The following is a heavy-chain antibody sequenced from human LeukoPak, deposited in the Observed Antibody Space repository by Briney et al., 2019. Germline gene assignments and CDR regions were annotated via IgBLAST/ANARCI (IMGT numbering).Heavy chain of an antibody. V-gene: IGHV5-51*01. CDR3: ARRPRRYDSSGYYYFDY. CDR1: GYSFTSYW. J-gene: IGHJ4*02. D-gene: IGHD3-22*01. CDR2: IYPGDSDT. Sequence: GESLKISCEGSGYSFTSYWIGWVRQMPGKGLEGMGIIYPGDSDTRYSPSFQGQVTISADKSISTAYLQWSSLKASDTAMYYCARRPRRYDSSGYYYFDYWGQGTLVTVSS.